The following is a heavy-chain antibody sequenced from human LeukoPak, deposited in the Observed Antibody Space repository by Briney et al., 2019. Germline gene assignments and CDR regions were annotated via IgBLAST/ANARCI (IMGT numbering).Heavy chain of an antibody. J-gene: IGHJ3*02. D-gene: IGHD3-9*01. CDR1: GGSISSSNW. CDR2: IYHSGST. V-gene: IGHV4-4*02. CDR3: ARVRYFDWLLYGAFDI. Sequence: TSETLSLTCAVSGGSISSSNWWSWVRQPPGKGLEWIGEIYHSGSTNYNPSLKSRVTISVDKSKNQFSLKLSPVTAADTAVYYCARVRYFDWLLYGAFDIWGQGTMVTVSS.